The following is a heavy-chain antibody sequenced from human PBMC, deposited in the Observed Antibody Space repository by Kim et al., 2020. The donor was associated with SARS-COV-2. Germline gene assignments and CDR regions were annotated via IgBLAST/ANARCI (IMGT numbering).Heavy chain of an antibody. CDR1: GFTFDDYA. CDR2: ISWNSGSI. CDR3: AKAPGGKTYSSGWYVGDYYYGMDV. D-gene: IGHD6-19*01. Sequence: GGSLRLSCAASGFTFDDYAMHWVRQAPGKGLEWVSGISWNSGSIGYADSVKGRFTISRDNAKNSLYLQMNSLRAEDTALYYCAKAPGGKTYSSGWYVGDYYYGMDVWGQGTTVTVSS. J-gene: IGHJ6*02. V-gene: IGHV3-9*01.